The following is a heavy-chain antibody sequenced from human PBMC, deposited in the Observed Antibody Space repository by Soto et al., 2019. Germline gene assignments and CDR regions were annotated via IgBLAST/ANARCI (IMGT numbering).Heavy chain of an antibody. Sequence: GGSLRLSCAASGFTFDDYAMHWVRQVPGKGLEWVSGVNWNSGSIGYGDSVKGRFAISRDNAKNSLHLQMNSLSAEDTAFYYCVKDESINWYSGHFRHWGQGTLVTVSS. CDR2: VNWNSGSI. CDR3: VKDESINWYSGHFRH. J-gene: IGHJ1*01. V-gene: IGHV3-9*01. D-gene: IGHD6-13*01. CDR1: GFTFDDYA.